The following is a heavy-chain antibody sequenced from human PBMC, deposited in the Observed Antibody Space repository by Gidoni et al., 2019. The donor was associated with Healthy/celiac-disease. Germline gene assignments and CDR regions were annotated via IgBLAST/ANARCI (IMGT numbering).Heavy chain of an antibody. CDR1: GGTFSSYP. V-gene: IGHV1-69*04. J-gene: IGHJ4*02. D-gene: IGHD6-19*01. Sequence: QVQLAQSGAELKKPGSSVKVSCQASGGTFSSYPISWVRQAPGQGLEWIGRIIPILGIANYAQKFQGRVTITADKSTSTAYMELSSLRSEDTAVYYCARDRPDGCFDYWGQGTLVTVSS. CDR3: ARDRPDGCFDY. CDR2: IIPILGIA.